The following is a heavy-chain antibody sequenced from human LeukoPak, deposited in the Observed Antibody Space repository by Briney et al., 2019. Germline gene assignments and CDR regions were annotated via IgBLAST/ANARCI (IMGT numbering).Heavy chain of an antibody. V-gene: IGHV4-34*01. CDR2: INHSGST. Sequence: SEPLSLACAVYGGSFSGYYWSWIRQPPGKGLEWIGEINHSGSTNYNPSLKSRVTISVDTSKSQLSLKLSSVTAADTAVYYCARAQYGDLYDYWGQGTLVTVSS. D-gene: IGHD4-17*01. CDR3: ARAQYGDLYDY. J-gene: IGHJ4*02. CDR1: GGSFSGYY.